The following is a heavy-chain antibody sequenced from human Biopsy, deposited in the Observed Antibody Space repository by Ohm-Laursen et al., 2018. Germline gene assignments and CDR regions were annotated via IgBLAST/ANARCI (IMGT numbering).Heavy chain of an antibody. CDR1: GGDINNYY. CDR2: IYPGGST. CDR3: ASVVLGPTNDAFGL. V-gene: IGHV4-4*07. D-gene: IGHD3-22*01. Sequence: SETLSLTCNVSGGDINNYYWSWIRQPAGKGLEWIGRIYPGGSTNYNPSLKSRVTMSVDTSEKQLSLRLRSVTAADTAMYYCASVVLGPTNDAFGLWGQGTMVVVSS. J-gene: IGHJ3*01.